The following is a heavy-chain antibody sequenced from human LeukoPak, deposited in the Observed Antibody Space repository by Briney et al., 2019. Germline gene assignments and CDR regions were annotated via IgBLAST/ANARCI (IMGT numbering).Heavy chain of an antibody. CDR2: IYYSGST. J-gene: IGHJ4*02. CDR1: GGSVSSGSYY. Sequence: SETLSLTCTVSGGSVSSGSYYWSWIRQPPGKGLEWIGYIYYSGSTNYNPSLKSRVTISVDTSQNQFSLNLSSVTAADRAVYYCARDLYGSGNYYGYFHYWGQGTLVTVSS. CDR3: ARDLYGSGNYYGYFHY. D-gene: IGHD3-10*01. V-gene: IGHV4-61*01.